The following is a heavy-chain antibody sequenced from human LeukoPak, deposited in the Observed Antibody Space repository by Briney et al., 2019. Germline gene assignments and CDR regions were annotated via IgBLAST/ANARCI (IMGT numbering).Heavy chain of an antibody. D-gene: IGHD5-24*01. CDR3: AKGGVDGYNYPYYFDY. CDR2: ISWNSGSI. V-gene: IGHV3-9*01. J-gene: IGHJ4*02. Sequence: PGRSLRLSCAASGFTFDDYAMHWVRQAPGKGLEWVSGISWNSGSIGYADSVKGRFTISRDNAKNSLYLQMNSLRAEDTALYYCAKGGVDGYNYPYYFDYWGQGTLVTVSS. CDR1: GFTFDDYA.